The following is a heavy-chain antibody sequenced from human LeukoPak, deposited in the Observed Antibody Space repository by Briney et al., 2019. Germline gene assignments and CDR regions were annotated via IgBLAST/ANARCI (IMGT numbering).Heavy chain of an antibody. Sequence: SETLSLTCTVSGVSITNGDYYWSWIRQPPGKGLEWIGFIYYSGSTNYNPSLKSRITISVDTSKNQFSLKLSSVTAADTAVYYCARTVAIWFGELSSAAAFDIWGQGTMVTVSS. V-gene: IGHV4-61*08. CDR2: IYYSGST. D-gene: IGHD3-10*01. CDR3: ARTVAIWFGELSSAAAFDI. J-gene: IGHJ3*02. CDR1: GVSITNGDYY.